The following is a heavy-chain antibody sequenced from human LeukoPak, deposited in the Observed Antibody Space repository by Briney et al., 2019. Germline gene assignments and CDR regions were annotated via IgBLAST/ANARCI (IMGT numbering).Heavy chain of an antibody. V-gene: IGHV3-30*18. J-gene: IGHJ5*02. CDR2: ISYDGSNK. Sequence: PGGSLRLSCAASGFTFSSYGMHWVRQAPGKGLEWVAVISYDGSNKYYADSVKGRFTISRDNSKSTLYLQMNSLRAEDTAVYYCAKDRISEETYNWFDPWGQGTLVTVSS. CDR1: GFTFSSYG. D-gene: IGHD2-15*01. CDR3: AKDRISEETYNWFDP.